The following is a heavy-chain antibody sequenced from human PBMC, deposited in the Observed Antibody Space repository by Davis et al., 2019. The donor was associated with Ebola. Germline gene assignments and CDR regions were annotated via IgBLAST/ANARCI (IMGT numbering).Heavy chain of an antibody. CDR2: ISGSGGST. V-gene: IGHV3-23*01. CDR3: ANVEVSSTSSFFGVVIPPTPLDY. Sequence: GESLKISCAASGFTLSSYAMSWVRQAPGKGLEWVSAISGSGGSTYYADSVKGRFTISRDNSKNTLYLQMNSLRAEDTAVYYCANVEVSSTSSFFGVVIPPTPLDYWGQGTLVTVSS. J-gene: IGHJ4*02. D-gene: IGHD3-3*01. CDR1: GFTLSSYA.